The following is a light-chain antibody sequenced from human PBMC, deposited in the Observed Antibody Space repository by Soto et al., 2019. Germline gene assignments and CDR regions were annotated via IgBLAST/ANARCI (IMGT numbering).Light chain of an antibody. V-gene: IGLV2-8*01. CDR1: SSDVGGYDY. CDR3: SSYAGSNNFV. Sequence: QSALTQPPSASGSPGQSVTISCTGTSSDVGGYDYVSWYQQHPGKAPKLMIYEVTERPSGVPDRFSGSKSGNTASLTVSGLQAEDEADYCCSSYAGSNNFVFGAGTKVTVL. CDR2: EVT. J-gene: IGLJ1*01.